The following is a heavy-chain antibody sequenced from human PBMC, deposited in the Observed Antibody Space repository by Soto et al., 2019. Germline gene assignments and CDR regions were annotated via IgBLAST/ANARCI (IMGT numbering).Heavy chain of an antibody. V-gene: IGHV3-30-3*01. Sequence: GGSLSLSCTASGITFSSYAMDWVRQAPGKGLEWMAVISYDGSNKYYAASVKGRFTISRDDAKNTVYLQMTSLRAEDTAVYFCARDRSYAMEVWGQGTRVTVSS. CDR2: ISYDGSNK. CDR3: ARDRSYAMEV. J-gene: IGHJ6*02. CDR1: GITFSSYA.